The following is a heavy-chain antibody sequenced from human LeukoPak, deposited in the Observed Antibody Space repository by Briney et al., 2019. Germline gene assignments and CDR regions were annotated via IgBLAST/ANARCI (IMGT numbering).Heavy chain of an antibody. CDR1: GGSISGYY. J-gene: IGHJ4*02. V-gene: IGHV4-59*01. CDR2: TYYTGST. Sequence: SETLSLTCTVSGGSISGYYWNWLRQPPGKGLEWIGYTYYTGSTNYNPSLKSRVTISVDTSTNQFSLELSSVTAADTAVYYCARENDTSGFSASGFDSWGQGTLVTVSS. CDR3: ARENDTSGFSASGFDS. D-gene: IGHD3-22*01.